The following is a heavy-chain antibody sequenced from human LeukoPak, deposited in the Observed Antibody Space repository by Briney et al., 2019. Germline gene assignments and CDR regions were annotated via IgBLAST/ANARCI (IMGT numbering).Heavy chain of an antibody. Sequence: GGSLRLSCEGSGFTISSYWMSWVRQAPGKGLEWVGRSRNKVNSYTTEYAASVKGRFTISRDDSKNSMYLQMNSLKTEDTAVYYCARGGSTRDFDYWGQGTLVTVSS. CDR1: GFTISSYW. D-gene: IGHD3-10*01. J-gene: IGHJ4*02. V-gene: IGHV3-72*01. CDR3: ARGGSTRDFDY. CDR2: SRNKVNSYTT.